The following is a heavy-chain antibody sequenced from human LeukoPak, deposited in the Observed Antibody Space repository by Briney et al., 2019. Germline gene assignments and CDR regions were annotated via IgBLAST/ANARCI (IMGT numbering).Heavy chain of an antibody. V-gene: IGHV3-66*01. CDR3: AGADASTWHGAKF. J-gene: IGHJ4*02. Sequence: PGGSLRLSCAASGLTLGGNYMSWVRQAPGQGLEWVSLMYTGGTTYYADSVQGRFTISRDTSKNLLYLQMSGQIADDTAVYYCAGADASTWHGAKFWGQGTLVTVSS. CDR1: GLTLGGNY. D-gene: IGHD6-13*01. CDR2: MYTGGTT.